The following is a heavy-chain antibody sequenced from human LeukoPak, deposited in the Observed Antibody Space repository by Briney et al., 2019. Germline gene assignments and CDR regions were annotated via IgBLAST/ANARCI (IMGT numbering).Heavy chain of an antibody. CDR3: ARTNKHGGYCSSTSCYGRYYYYGIDV. CDR1: GGSFSGYY. D-gene: IGHD2-2*01. CDR2: INHSGST. Sequence: SETLSLTCAVYGGSFSGYYWSWIRQPPGKGLEWIGEINHSGSTNYNPSLKSRVTISVDTSKNQFSLKLSPVTAADTAVYYCARTNKHGGYCSSTSCYGRYYYYGIDVWGQGTTVTVSS. J-gene: IGHJ6*02. V-gene: IGHV4-34*01.